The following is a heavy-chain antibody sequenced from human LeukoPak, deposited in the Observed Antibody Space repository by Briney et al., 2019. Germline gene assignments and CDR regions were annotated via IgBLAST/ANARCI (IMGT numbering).Heavy chain of an antibody. CDR3: GRGGSYGDY. CDR1: GFTFSRYW. CDR2: VNPDGSST. D-gene: IGHD3-16*01. J-gene: IGHJ4*02. V-gene: IGHV3-74*01. Sequence: PGGSLRLSCAASGFTFSRYWMHWVRQVPGKGLVWVSRVNPDGSSTTYADSVKGRFTSSRDNAKNTLYLQMSRLRVEDTAVYYGGRGGSYGDYWGQGILVTVSS.